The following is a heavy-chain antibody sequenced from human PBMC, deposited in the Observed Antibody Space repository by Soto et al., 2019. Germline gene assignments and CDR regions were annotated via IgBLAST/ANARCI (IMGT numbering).Heavy chain of an antibody. Sequence: GGSLRLSCAASGFTFSSYWMSWVRQAPGKGLEWVANIKQDGSEKYYVDSVKGRFTISRDNAKNSLYLQMNSLRAEDTAVYYCTRTSAGSSSASDIWGQGTMVTVSS. CDR3: TRTSAGSSSASDI. D-gene: IGHD6-6*01. V-gene: IGHV3-7*01. J-gene: IGHJ3*02. CDR1: GFTFSSYW. CDR2: IKQDGSEK.